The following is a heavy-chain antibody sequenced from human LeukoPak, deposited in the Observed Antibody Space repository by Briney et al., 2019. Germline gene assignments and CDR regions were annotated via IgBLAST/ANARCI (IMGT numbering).Heavy chain of an antibody. CDR2: ITGSDGST. CDR3: AKDGGYDYSLDAFDI. J-gene: IGHJ3*02. V-gene: IGHV3-23*01. D-gene: IGHD5-12*01. Sequence: GGSLRLSCAASGLTFRSYAMSWVRQAPGKGLEWVSAITGSDGSTYYADSVKGRFIVSRDNSKNTLYLQMNSLRAEDTAVYYCAKDGGYDYSLDAFDIWGQGTTVTVSS. CDR1: GLTFRSYA.